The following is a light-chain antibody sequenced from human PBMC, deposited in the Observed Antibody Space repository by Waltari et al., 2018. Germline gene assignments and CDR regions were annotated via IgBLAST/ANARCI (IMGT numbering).Light chain of an antibody. V-gene: IGLV1-47*01. CDR3: VAWDDSLSATV. CDR2: RND. CDR1: SSTIGSNY. Sequence: QSVLTQPPSASGTPGQRVTISCSGCSSTIGSNYVYWYQHLPGTAPKLLIYRNDQRPSGVPDRFSGSKSGTSASLAISELRSEDEADYYCVAWDDSLSATVFGGGTKLTVL. J-gene: IGLJ3*02.